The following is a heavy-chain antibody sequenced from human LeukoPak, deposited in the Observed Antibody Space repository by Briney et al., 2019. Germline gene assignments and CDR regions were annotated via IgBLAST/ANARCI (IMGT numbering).Heavy chain of an antibody. CDR2: ISSSSSYI. D-gene: IGHD6-13*01. Sequence: GGSLRVSPAAAGFTVRRDSMNWGSPDPEKRLEWVSSISSSSSYIYYADSVKGRFTISRDNAKNSLYLQMNSLRAEDTAVYYCARAGQQPYPPKNWGQGTLVTVSS. CDR3: ARAGQQPYPPKN. J-gene: IGHJ4*02. V-gene: IGHV3-21*01. CDR1: GFTVRRDS.